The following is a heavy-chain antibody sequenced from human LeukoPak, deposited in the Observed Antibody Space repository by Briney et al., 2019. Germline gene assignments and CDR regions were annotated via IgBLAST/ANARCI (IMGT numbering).Heavy chain of an antibody. CDR1: GYIFTGYY. D-gene: IGHD3-10*01. V-gene: IGHV1-2*02. J-gene: IGHJ4*02. CDR3: ARVAVLLWFGEPEGYFDY. CDR2: INPHSGGT. Sequence: ASVKVSCKASGYIFTGYYIHWVRQAPGQGLEWMGWINPHSGGTNYAQKFQGRVTMTRDTSISTVYMELSSLRSEDTAVYYCARVAVLLWFGEPEGYFDYWGQGTLVTVSS.